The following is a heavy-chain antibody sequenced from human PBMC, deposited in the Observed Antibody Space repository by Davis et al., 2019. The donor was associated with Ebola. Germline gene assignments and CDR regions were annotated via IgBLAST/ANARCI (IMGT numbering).Heavy chain of an antibody. V-gene: IGHV3-23*01. CDR1: GFTFSSYA. J-gene: IGHJ4*02. Sequence: GESLKISCAASGFTFSSYAMSWVRQAPGKGLEWVSAISGSGDSTYYADSVKGRFTISRDNSKNTLYLQMNSLRAEDTAVYYCAKSGGEYQLLNSMDYWGQGTLVTVSS. CDR2: ISGSGDST. CDR3: AKSGGEYQLLNSMDY. D-gene: IGHD2-2*01.